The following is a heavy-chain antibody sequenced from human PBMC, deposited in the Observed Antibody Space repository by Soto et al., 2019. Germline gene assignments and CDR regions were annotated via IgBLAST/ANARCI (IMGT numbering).Heavy chain of an antibody. D-gene: IGHD2-2*01. CDR2: ISYDGSNK. J-gene: IGHJ6*02. V-gene: IGHV3-30-3*01. CDR3: ARDLVYCISTSCQYYYYGMDV. CDR1: GFTFSSYA. Sequence: QVQLVESGGGVVQPGRSLRLSCAASGFTFSSYAMHWVRQAPGKGLEWVAVISYDGSNKYYADSVKGRFTISRDNSKNTLYLQMNSLRAEDTAVYYCARDLVYCISTSCQYYYYGMDVWGQGTTVTVSS.